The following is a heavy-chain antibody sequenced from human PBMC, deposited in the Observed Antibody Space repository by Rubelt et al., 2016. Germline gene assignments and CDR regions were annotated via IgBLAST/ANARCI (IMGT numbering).Heavy chain of an antibody. J-gene: IGHJ6*02. CDR3: ARNVLLWFGELLPKNYYYYYGMDV. Sequence: GGIIPILGIANYAQKFQGRVTITADKSTSTAYMELSSLRSEDTAVYYCARNVLLWFGELLPKNYYYYYGMDVWGQGTTVTVSS. CDR2: IIPILGIA. V-gene: IGHV1-69*10. D-gene: IGHD3-10*01.